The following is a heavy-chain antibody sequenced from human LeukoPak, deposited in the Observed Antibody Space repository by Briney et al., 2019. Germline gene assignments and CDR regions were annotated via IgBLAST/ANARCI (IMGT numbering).Heavy chain of an antibody. CDR2: IYTSGST. V-gene: IGHV4-4*07. CDR3: ARGPRPGILTGCYPFDY. Sequence: SETLSLTCTVSGGSISSYYWSWIRQPAGKGLEWIGRIYTSGSTNYNPSLKSRVTISVDTSKNQFSLKLSSVTAADTAVYYCARGPRPGILTGCYPFDYWGQGTLVTVSS. J-gene: IGHJ4*02. CDR1: GGSISSYY. D-gene: IGHD3-9*01.